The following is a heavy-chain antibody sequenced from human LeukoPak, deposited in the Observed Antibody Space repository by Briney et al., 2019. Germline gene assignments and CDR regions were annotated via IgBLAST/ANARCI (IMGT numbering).Heavy chain of an antibody. Sequence: KTSETLSLTCTVSGGSISSSSYYWGWIRQPPGKGLEWIGSIYYSGSTYYNPSLKSRVTISVDTSKNQFSLKLSSVTAADTAVYYCARALSPAGYFDYWGQGTLVTVSS. CDR3: ARALSPAGYFDY. D-gene: IGHD3-10*01. V-gene: IGHV4-39*07. CDR2: IYYSGST. J-gene: IGHJ4*02. CDR1: GGSISSSSYY.